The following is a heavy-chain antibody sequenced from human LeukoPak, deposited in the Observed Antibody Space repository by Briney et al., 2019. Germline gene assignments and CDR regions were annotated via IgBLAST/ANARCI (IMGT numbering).Heavy chain of an antibody. CDR2: ISGYNGNT. CDR1: GYNFSNHG. V-gene: IGHV1-18*01. D-gene: IGHD4-11*01. Sequence: GASVKVSCKASGYNFSNHGISWVRQAPGQGLEWMGWISGYNGNTNYAQKLQGRVTMTTDTSTSTAYMELRSLRSDDTAVYYCARDLYRDSLPVSWFDPWGQGTLVTVSS. J-gene: IGHJ5*02. CDR3: ARDLYRDSLPVSWFDP.